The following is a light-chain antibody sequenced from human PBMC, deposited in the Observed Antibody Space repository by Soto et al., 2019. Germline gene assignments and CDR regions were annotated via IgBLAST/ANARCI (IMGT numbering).Light chain of an antibody. J-gene: IGLJ1*01. Sequence: QSVLTQPASVSGSPGQSITISCTGTSSDVGGYNYVSWYQQHPGKAPKLMIYAVTNRPSGVSNRFSGPKSGNTASLTISGLQAEDEADYYCSSYTSSSTLVFGTGTKVTVL. CDR1: SSDVGGYNY. CDR3: SSYTSSSTLV. V-gene: IGLV2-14*01. CDR2: AVT.